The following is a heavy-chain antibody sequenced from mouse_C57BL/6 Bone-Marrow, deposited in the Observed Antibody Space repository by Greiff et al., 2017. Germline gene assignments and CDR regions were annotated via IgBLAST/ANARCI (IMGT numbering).Heavy chain of an antibody. J-gene: IGHJ1*03. Sequence: EVQLQQSGPELVKPGDSVKISCKASGYSFTGYFMNWVMQSHGKSLAWIGRINPYNGDTFYNQKFKGKATLTVDKSSSTAHMELRSLTSEDSAVYYCARRGGYYPYWYFDVWGTGTTVTVSS. V-gene: IGHV1-20*01. CDR1: GYSFTGYF. D-gene: IGHD2-3*01. CDR3: ARRGGYYPYWYFDV. CDR2: INPYNGDT.